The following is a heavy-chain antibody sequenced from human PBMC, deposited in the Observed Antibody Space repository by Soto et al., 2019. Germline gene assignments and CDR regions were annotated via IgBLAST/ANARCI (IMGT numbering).Heavy chain of an antibody. CDR2: IYYSGST. Sequence: SSETLSLTCTVSGGSISSYYWSWIRQPPGKGLEWIGYIYYSGSTNYNPSLKSRVTISVDTSKNQFSLKLSSVTAADTAVYYCGRGGRIAAHIFDYWGQGTLVTVSS. D-gene: IGHD6-6*01. J-gene: IGHJ4*02. V-gene: IGHV4-59*01. CDR3: GRGGRIAAHIFDY. CDR1: GGSISSYY.